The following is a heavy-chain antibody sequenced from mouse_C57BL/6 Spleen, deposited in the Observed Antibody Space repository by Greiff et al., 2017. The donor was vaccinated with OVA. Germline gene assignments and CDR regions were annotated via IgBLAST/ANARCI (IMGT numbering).Heavy chain of an antibody. Sequence: QVQLQQPGAELVRPGSSVKLSCKASGYTFTSYWMHWVKQRPIQGLEWIGNIDPSDSETHYNQKFKDKATLTVDKSSSTAYMQLSSLTSEDSAVYYCARRGDYDWFAYWGQGTLVTVSA. CDR3: ARRGDYDWFAY. V-gene: IGHV1-52*01. CDR2: IDPSDSET. CDR1: GYTFTSYW. J-gene: IGHJ3*01. D-gene: IGHD2-4*01.